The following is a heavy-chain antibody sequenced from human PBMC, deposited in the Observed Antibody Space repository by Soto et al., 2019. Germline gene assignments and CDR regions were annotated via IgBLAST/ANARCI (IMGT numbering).Heavy chain of an antibody. CDR3: AREEDYYDSSGYYYY. CDR2: ISSSSSYI. J-gene: IGHJ4*02. D-gene: IGHD3-22*01. V-gene: IGHV3-21*01. CDR1: GFTFSSYS. Sequence: GGSLRLSCAASGFTFSSYSMNWVRQAPGKGLEWVSSISSSSSYIYYADSVKGRFTISRDNAKNSLYLQMNSLRAEDTAVYYCAREEDYYDSSGYYYYWGQGTLVTVSS.